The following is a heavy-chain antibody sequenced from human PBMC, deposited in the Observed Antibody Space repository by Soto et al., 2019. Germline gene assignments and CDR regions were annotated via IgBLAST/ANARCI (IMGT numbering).Heavy chain of an antibody. J-gene: IGHJ4*02. V-gene: IGHV1-46*03. CDR3: ARDPIVVVPAAMIGGSGTPGLDY. D-gene: IGHD2-2*01. CDR1: GYTLTSYI. Sequence: ASVKISCKASGYTLTSYIMDWVGQVKKKRLEWMGWINASGGSTSYAQKFQGRVTMTRDTSTSTVYMELSSLRSEDTAVYYCARDPIVVVPAAMIGGSGTPGLDYWGQGTLVTVSS. CDR2: INASGGST.